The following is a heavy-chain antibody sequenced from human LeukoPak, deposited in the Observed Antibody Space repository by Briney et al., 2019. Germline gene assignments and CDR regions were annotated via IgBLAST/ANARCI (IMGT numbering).Heavy chain of an antibody. CDR2: ISSSSSYI. Sequence: AGGSLRLSCAASGFTFSSYSMNWVRQAPGKGLEWVSSISSSSSYICYADSVKGRFTISRDNAKNSLYLQMNSLRAEDTAVYYCARDRGSRANFDYWGQGTLVTVSS. V-gene: IGHV3-21*01. D-gene: IGHD3-10*01. J-gene: IGHJ4*02. CDR1: GFTFSSYS. CDR3: ARDRGSRANFDY.